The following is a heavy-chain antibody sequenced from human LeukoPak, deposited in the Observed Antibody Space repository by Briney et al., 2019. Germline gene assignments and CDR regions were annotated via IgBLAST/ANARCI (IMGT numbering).Heavy chain of an antibody. D-gene: IGHD7-27*01. CDR3: AKDGGLWVSAHWGDS. CDR1: GFTFSSYT. J-gene: IGHJ4*02. Sequence: GGSLRLSCAASGFTFSSYTMSWVRQAPGKGLEWVSTITTSDGNTYYADSVKGRFAISRDNSKNTLFLQMDSLRAEDTAVYYCAKDGGLWVSAHWGDSWGRGTLVTVSS. CDR2: ITTSDGNT. V-gene: IGHV3-23*01.